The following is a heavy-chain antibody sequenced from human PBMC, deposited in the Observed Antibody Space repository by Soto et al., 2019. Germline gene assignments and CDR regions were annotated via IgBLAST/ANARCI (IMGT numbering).Heavy chain of an antibody. V-gene: IGHV3-23*01. CDR1: GFTFSSYA. J-gene: IGHJ3*02. CDR2: ISGSGGST. CDR3: AKGFRRDGYNHDAFDI. D-gene: IGHD5-12*01. Sequence: GGSLSLSCAASGFTFSSYAMSWVRQAPGKGLEWVSAISGSGGSTYYADSVKGRFTISRDNSKNTLYLQMNSLRAEDTAVYYCAKGFRRDGYNHDAFDIWGQGTMVTVSS.